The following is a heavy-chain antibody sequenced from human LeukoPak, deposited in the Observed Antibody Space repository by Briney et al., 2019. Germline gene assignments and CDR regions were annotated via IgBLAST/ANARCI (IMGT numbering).Heavy chain of an antibody. D-gene: IGHD3-10*01. CDR3: ARVLWFGESTEFDY. Sequence: SETLSLTCAVYGGSSSGYYWSWIRQPPGKGLEWIGEINHSGSTNYNPSLKSRVTISVDTSKNQFSLKLSSVTAADTAVYYCARVLWFGESTEFDYWGQGTLVTVSS. CDR2: INHSGST. J-gene: IGHJ4*02. V-gene: IGHV4-34*01. CDR1: GGSSSGYY.